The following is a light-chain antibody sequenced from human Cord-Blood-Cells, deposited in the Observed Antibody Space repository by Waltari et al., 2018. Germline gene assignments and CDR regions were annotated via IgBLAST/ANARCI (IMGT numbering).Light chain of an antibody. J-gene: IGLJ3*02. CDR2: DVS. Sequence: QSALTQPRSVSGSPGQSVTISCTGTSRDVGGYNYVSWYQQHPGKAPKLKIYDVSKRPSGVPDRFSGSKSGNTASLTISGLQAEDEADYYCCSYAGSYTWVFGGGTKLTVL. CDR1: SRDVGGYNY. CDR3: CSYAGSYTWV. V-gene: IGLV2-11*01.